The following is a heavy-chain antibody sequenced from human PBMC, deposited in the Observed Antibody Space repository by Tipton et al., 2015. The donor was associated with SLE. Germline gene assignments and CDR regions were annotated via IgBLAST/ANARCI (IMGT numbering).Heavy chain of an antibody. V-gene: IGHV4-34*01. Sequence: TLSLTCAVYGGSFSGHYWSWIRQPPGKGLEWIGEINHSGSTNYNPSLKSRVTISVDTSKNQFSLKLSSVTAADTAVYYCARGGMTFIAAAGTGNWFDPWGQGTLVTVSS. J-gene: IGHJ5*02. CDR3: ARGGMTFIAAAGTGNWFDP. CDR2: INHSGST. D-gene: IGHD6-13*01. CDR1: GGSFSGHY.